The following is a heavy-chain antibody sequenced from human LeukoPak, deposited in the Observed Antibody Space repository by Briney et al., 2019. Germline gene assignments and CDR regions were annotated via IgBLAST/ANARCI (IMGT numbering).Heavy chain of an antibody. CDR1: RVTASSSY. D-gene: IGHD6-19*01. Sequence: PGGSLRLSCAPSRVTASSSYMTSVRDAPGKGLECVSVLYSAGSTYYAASVKGRFTISRDNSKNTLYLQMNSLRAEDTAVYYCARGGASGWYDYWGEGTLVSVS. V-gene: IGHV3-53*01. CDR2: LYSAGST. J-gene: IGHJ4*02. CDR3: ARGGASGWYDY.